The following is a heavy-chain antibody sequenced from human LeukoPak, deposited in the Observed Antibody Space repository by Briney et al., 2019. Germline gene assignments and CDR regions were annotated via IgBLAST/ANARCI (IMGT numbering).Heavy chain of an antibody. CDR2: IYYSGST. Sequence: PSETLSLTCTVSGGSISGFDWSWIRQPPGKGLEWIGYIYYSGSTNYNPSLKSRVTMSVHTSKNQFSLKLTSVTAADTAVYYCARRPYCGVGCYYDYWGQGTLVTVSS. CDR1: GGSISGFD. CDR3: ARRPYCGVGCYYDY. V-gene: IGHV4-59*01. J-gene: IGHJ4*02. D-gene: IGHD2-21*02.